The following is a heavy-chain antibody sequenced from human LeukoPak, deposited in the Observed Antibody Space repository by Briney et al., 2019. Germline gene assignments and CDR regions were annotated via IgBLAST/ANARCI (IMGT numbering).Heavy chain of an antibody. D-gene: IGHD2-15*01. CDR2: MNPNSGNR. V-gene: IGHV1-8*01. J-gene: IGHJ4*02. CDR1: GYAFTSYD. CDR3: ASELRHQDY. Sequence: ASVKVSCKASGYAFTSYDINWVRRATGQGLEWMGYMNPNSGNRGSAQKFQGRLTMTSNTSISTAYMELSSLMSEDTAVYYCASELRHQDYWGQGTLVTVSS.